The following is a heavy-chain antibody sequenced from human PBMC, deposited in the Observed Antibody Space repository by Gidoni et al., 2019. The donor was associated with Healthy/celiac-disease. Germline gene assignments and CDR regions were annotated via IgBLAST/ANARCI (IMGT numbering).Heavy chain of an antibody. CDR3: ARDSGSYFYYFDH. D-gene: IGHD1-26*01. CDR1: GFTFSDYY. CDR2: ISSSGSNR. J-gene: IGHJ4*02. Sequence: QVQLVESGGGLVKPGGSLRLACAAAGFTFSDYYMSWIRQAPGKGLEWVSYISSSGSNRYYADSVKGRFTISRDNAKNSLYLQMNSLRAEDTAVYYCARDSGSYFYYFDHWGQGTLVTVSS. V-gene: IGHV3-11*01.